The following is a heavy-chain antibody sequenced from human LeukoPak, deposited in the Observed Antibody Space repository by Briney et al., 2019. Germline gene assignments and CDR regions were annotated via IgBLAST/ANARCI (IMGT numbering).Heavy chain of an antibody. V-gene: IGHV1-24*01. Sequence: ASVKVSCKVSGYTLTELSMHWVRQAPGKGLEWMGGFDPEDGETVYAQKFQGRVTMTEDTSTDTAYMELSSPRSEDTAVYYCATSGRRAGAYYFDYWDQGTLVTVSS. CDR2: FDPEDGET. J-gene: IGHJ4*02. CDR3: ATSGRRAGAYYFDY. D-gene: IGHD1-26*01. CDR1: GYTLTELS.